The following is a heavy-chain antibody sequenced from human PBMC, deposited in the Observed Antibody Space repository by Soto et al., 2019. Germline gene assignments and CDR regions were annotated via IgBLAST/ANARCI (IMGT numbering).Heavy chain of an antibody. J-gene: IGHJ6*02. D-gene: IGHD6-19*01. V-gene: IGHV4-34*01. Sequence: QVQLQQWGAGLLKPSETLSLTCAVYGGSFSGYYWSWIRQPPGKGLEWIGEINHSGSTNYNTYLTRGVTIPVVSCKNQFSRNLTSVTAAETVVYYCARVLRAASARYSSGWYPHYCYGMDFWGQGTTVTVSS. CDR2: INHSGST. CDR3: ARVLRAASARYSSGWYPHYCYGMDF. CDR1: GGSFSGYY.